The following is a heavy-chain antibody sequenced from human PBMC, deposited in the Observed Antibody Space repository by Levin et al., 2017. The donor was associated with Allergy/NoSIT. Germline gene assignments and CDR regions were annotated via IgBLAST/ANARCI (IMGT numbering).Heavy chain of an antibody. CDR2: ISSSSSTI. V-gene: IGHV3-48*02. CDR1: GFTFSSYS. Sequence: GGSLRLSCAASGFTFSSYSMNWVRQAPGKGLEWVSYISSSSSTIYYADSVKGRFTISRDNAKNSLYLQMNSLRDEDTAVYYCARDTIPGYSSGWSFHYWGQGTLVTVSS. J-gene: IGHJ4*02. D-gene: IGHD6-19*01. CDR3: ARDTIPGYSSGWSFHY.